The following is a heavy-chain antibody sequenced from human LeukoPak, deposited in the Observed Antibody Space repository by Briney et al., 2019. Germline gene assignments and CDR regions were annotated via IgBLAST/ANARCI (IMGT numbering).Heavy chain of an antibody. CDR1: GFTFSSYG. CDR2: ISYDGSNK. V-gene: IGHV3-30*03. J-gene: IGHJ4*02. Sequence: GGSLRLSCAASGFTFSSYGMHWVRQAPGKGLEWVAVISYDGSNKYYADSVKGRFTISRDNSKNTLYLQMNSLRAEDTAVYYCASIPIHSGSYYVGQGTLVTVSS. CDR3: ASIPIHSGSYY. D-gene: IGHD1-26*01.